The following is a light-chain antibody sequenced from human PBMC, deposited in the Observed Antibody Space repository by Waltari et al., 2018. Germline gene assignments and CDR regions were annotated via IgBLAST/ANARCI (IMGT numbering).Light chain of an antibody. J-gene: IGLJ3*02. CDR1: SSNIGRNS. CDR2: NNS. V-gene: IGLV1-44*01. CDR3: AAWDDSLNGV. Sequence: SVLTQPPSASGTPGQRVTISCSGTSSNIGRNSVNWYQQVPGTAPKLLIYNNSQRPSGAPDLFSGSKSGTSASLDISGLQSEDEADYYCAAWDDSLNGVFGGGTKLTVL.